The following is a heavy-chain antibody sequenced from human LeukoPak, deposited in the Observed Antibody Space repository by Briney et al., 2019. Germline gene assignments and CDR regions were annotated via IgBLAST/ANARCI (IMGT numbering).Heavy chain of an antibody. Sequence: GASVKVSCKASGYTFTSYDNNWVRQATGQGLEWMGWMNPNSGNTGYAQKFQGRVAITADESTSTAYMELSSLRSEETAVYYCARGVDTAMVDFDYWGQGTLVTVSS. J-gene: IGHJ4*02. D-gene: IGHD5-18*01. V-gene: IGHV1-8*01. CDR3: ARGVDTAMVDFDY. CDR2: MNPNSGNT. CDR1: GYTFTSYD.